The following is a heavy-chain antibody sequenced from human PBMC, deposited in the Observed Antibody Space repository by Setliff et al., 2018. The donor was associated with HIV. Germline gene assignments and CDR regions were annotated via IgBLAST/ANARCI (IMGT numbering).Heavy chain of an antibody. CDR3: ARDWRHGYDLNFDY. Sequence: GGSLRLSCAASGFTFSDYYMSSIRQAPGKGLEWVSYITSSGSTIYYADSVKGRFTISRDNAKSSLYLQMNSLRAEDTAIYYCARDWRHGYDLNFDYWGQGTLVTVSS. D-gene: IGHD5-12*01. CDR1: GFTFSDYY. J-gene: IGHJ4*02. V-gene: IGHV3-11*04. CDR2: ITSSGSTI.